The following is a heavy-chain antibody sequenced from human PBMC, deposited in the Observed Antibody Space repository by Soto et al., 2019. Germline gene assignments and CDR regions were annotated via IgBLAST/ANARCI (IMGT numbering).Heavy chain of an antibody. CDR3: ARNMDYYYGPGSGNGHGF. CDR1: GYTFTAYY. J-gene: IGHJ4*03. Sequence: QVQLVQSGAEVKEPGDSVRVSCEASGYTFTAYYIHWVRQAPGQGLEWMGWINPKFGDTTYAQDFQGRGSMTRDMSISTVYMELSRLTSDDTAIYYCARNMDYYYGPGSGNGHGFWGQGTMVTVFS. CDR2: INPKFGDT. V-gene: IGHV1-2*02. D-gene: IGHD3-10*01.